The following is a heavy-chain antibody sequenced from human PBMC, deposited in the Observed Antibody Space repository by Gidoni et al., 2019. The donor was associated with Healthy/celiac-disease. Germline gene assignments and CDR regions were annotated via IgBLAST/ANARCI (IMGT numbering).Heavy chain of an antibody. D-gene: IGHD2-2*01. Sequence: QVQLQQWGAGLLKPSETLSLTCAVYGGSFSGFYWSWLRQPPGKGLEWIGEINHSGSTNYNPSLKSRVTIAVDTSKNQFSLKLSSVTAADTAVYYCARDIPGYCSSTSCSGAAAGKYYFDYWGQGTLVTVSS. V-gene: IGHV4-34*01. CDR3: ARDIPGYCSSTSCSGAAAGKYYFDY. CDR2: INHSGST. J-gene: IGHJ4*02. CDR1: GGSFSGFY.